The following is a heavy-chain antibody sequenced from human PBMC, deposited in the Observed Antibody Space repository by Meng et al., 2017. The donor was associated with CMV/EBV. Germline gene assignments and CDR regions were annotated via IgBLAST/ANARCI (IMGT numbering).Heavy chain of an antibody. J-gene: IGHJ4*02. V-gene: IGHV3-30-3*01. CDR2: ISYDGSNK. CDR1: GFTFSSYA. CDR3: ARARPLMDY. D-gene: IGHD3-16*01. Sequence: QVQLVASGGGVVQPGRSLRLSCAASGFTFSSYAMHWVRQAPGKGLEWVAVISYDGSNKYYADSVKGRFTISRDNSKNTLYLQMNSLRAEDTAVYYCARARPLMDYWGQGTLVTVSS.